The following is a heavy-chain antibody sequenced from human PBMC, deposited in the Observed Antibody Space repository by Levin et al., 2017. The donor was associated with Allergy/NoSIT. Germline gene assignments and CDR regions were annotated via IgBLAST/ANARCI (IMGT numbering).Heavy chain of an antibody. CDR2: IYWDDDK. CDR3: AHSTAELLGFDY. CDR1: GFSLSTSGVG. V-gene: IGHV2-5*02. J-gene: IGHJ4*02. D-gene: IGHD1-26*01. Sequence: SGPTLVKPTQTLTLTCTFSGFSLSTSGVGVGWIRQPPGKALEWLALIYWDDDKRYSPSLKSRLTITKDTPKNQVVLTMTNMHPVDTATYYSAHSTAELLGFDYWGQGTLVTVSS.